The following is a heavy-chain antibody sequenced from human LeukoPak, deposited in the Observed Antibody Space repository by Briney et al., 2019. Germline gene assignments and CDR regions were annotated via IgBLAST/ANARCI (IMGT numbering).Heavy chain of an antibody. CDR3: ARNGGNY. D-gene: IGHD4-23*01. CDR1: GYTFSGYS. CDR2: INPNSGGT. V-gene: IGHV1-2*02. J-gene: IGHJ4*02. Sequence: ASVKVSCKAPGYTFSGYSMHWVRQAPGQGLEWMGWINPNSGGTNYAQKFQGRVTMTRDTSIRTAYMELSSLRSDDTAMYYCARNGGNYWGQGTLVTVSS.